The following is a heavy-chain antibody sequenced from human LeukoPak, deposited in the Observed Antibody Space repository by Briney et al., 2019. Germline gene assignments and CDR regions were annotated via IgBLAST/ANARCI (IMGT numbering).Heavy chain of an antibody. CDR3: SRDVDCTGGSCYSVY. CDR1: GFTVSSNY. D-gene: IGHD2-15*01. V-gene: IGHV3-66*01. CDR2: IYAGGGT. Sequence: PGGSLRLSCAASGFTVSSNYMSWVRQAPGKGLEWVSVIYAGGGTYYADSVKGRFTISRDSSKNALYLQMNSLRAEDTAVYYCSRDVDCTGGSCYSVYWGQGTLVTVSS. J-gene: IGHJ4*02.